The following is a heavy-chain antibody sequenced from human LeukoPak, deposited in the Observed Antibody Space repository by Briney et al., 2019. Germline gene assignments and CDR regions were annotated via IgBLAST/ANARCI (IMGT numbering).Heavy chain of an antibody. V-gene: IGHV4-59*12. CDR2: IYYSGST. J-gene: IGHJ4*02. Sequence: SETLSLTCTVSGGSISSYYWSWIRQPPGKGLNWIGYIYYSGSTYYNPSLKSRVTISGDTSKNQFSLKVNSVTAADTAVYYCARDNPYGSGTDYWGQGSLVTVSS. CDR3: ARDNPYGSGTDY. CDR1: GGSISSYY. D-gene: IGHD3-10*01.